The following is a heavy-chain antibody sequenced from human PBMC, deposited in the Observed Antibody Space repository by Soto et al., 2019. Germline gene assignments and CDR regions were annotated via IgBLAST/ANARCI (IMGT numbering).Heavy chain of an antibody. D-gene: IGHD6-19*01. Sequence: QITLKESGPTLVKPTQTLTLTCTFSGFSLNSPAVGVNWIRQPPGKALEWLALIYWDDDNHYSPSLKSRLTLTKDTSQNQVVLTMTNMAPLDTAIYYCAHGSGWLSDYWGQGTLVTVSS. V-gene: IGHV2-5*02. CDR1: GFSLNSPAVG. CDR2: IYWDDDN. J-gene: IGHJ4*02. CDR3: AHGSGWLSDY.